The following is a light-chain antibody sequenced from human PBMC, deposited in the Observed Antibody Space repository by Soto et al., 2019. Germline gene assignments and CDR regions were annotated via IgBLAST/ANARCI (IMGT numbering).Light chain of an antibody. Sequence: DLAQAPSASGIPGQRGTLSCSGSSSNIGSNYVYWYQQLPGTAPKLLIYRNNQRPSGVPDRFSGSKSGTSASLAISGLRSEDEADYYCAAWDDSLSGRGVFGTGTKVTVL. CDR2: RNN. CDR3: AAWDDSLSGRGV. J-gene: IGLJ1*01. V-gene: IGLV1-47*01. CDR1: SSNIGSNY.